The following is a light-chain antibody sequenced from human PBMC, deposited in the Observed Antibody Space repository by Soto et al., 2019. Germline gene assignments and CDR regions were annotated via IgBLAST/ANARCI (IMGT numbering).Light chain of an antibody. V-gene: IGLV2-14*01. J-gene: IGLJ1*01. CDR1: SSDVGGYNS. Sequence: QSALTQPASVSGSPGQSITISCTGTSSDVGGYNSVSWYQQHPGKAPKLMIYDVSNRPSGVSNRFSGSKSGNTASLTISGLQAEDEADYYCSSYTSSDYVFGTGTKVTVL. CDR3: SSYTSSDYV. CDR2: DVS.